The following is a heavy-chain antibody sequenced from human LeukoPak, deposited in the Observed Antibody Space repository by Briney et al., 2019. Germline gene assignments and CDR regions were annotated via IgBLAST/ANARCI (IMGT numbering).Heavy chain of an antibody. CDR2: IGNTET. V-gene: IGHV3-23*01. CDR1: GFPFETNA. CDR3: AKDWIQFNRVFDCFDS. Sequence: QTGGSLRLSCATSGFPFETNAMSWVRQAPGKGLEWVATIGNTETFCADSVTGRFTISRDNSKNTVNLQMNRLRVEDTAIYYCAKDWIQFNRVFDCFDSWGQGTLVTVSS. J-gene: IGHJ4*02. D-gene: IGHD5-18*01.